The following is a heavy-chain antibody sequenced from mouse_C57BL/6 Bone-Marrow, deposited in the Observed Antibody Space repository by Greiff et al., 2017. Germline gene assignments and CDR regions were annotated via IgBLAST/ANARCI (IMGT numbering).Heavy chain of an antibody. CDR3: AGYYDGSGYCYFDV. D-gene: IGHD1-1*01. V-gene: IGHV1-85*01. CDR2: IYPTDGST. J-gene: IGHJ1*03. Sequence: QVQLQQSGPELVKPGASVKLSCKASGYTFTSYDINWVKQRPGQGLEWIGWIYPTDGSTKYNKKFKGKATLTVDTSSSTAYMALHSLTSEDSAVYFFAGYYDGSGYCYFDVWGTGTTGTVSS. CDR1: GYTFTSYD.